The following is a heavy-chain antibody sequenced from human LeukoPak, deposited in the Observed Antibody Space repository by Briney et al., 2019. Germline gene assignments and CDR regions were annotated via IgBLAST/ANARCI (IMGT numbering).Heavy chain of an antibody. CDR1: GFTFSSYS. D-gene: IGHD4-23*01. Sequence: GESLRLSCAASGFTFSSYSMNWVRQAPGKGLEWVSSISSSSSYIYYADLLKGRFTISRDNAKNSLYLHMNSLRAEDTAVYYCARPHYGGNSIDAFDIWGQGTMVTVSS. J-gene: IGHJ3*02. CDR2: ISSSSSYI. CDR3: ARPHYGGNSIDAFDI. V-gene: IGHV3-21*01.